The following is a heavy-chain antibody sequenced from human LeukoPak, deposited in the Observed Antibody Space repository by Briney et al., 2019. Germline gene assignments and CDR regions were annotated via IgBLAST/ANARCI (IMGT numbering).Heavy chain of an antibody. D-gene: IGHD2-2*01. J-gene: IGHJ6*03. CDR3: AGEVVPAAMRYYYYMDV. V-gene: IGHV4-39*07. Sequence: PSETLSLTCTVSGGSISSSSYYWGWIRQPPGKGLEWIGSIYYSGSTYYNPSLKSRVTISVDTSKNQFSLKLSSVTAADTAVYYCAGEVVPAAMRYYYYMDVWGKGTTVTVSS. CDR2: IYYSGST. CDR1: GGSISSSSYY.